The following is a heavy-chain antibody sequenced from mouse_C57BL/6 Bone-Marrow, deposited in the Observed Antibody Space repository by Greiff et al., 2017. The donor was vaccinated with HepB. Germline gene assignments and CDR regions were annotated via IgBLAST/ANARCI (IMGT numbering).Heavy chain of an antibody. CDR1: GYAFSSSW. V-gene: IGHV1-82*01. J-gene: IGHJ1*03. D-gene: IGHD1-1*01. Sequence: VQLQQSGPELVKPGASVKISCKASGYAFSSSWMNWVKQRPGKGLEWIGRIYPGDGDTNYNGKFKGKATLTADKSSSTAYIQLSSLTSEDSAVYFCARCTTFSYWYFDVWGTGTTLTGSS. CDR3: ARCTTFSYWYFDV. CDR2: IYPGDGDT.